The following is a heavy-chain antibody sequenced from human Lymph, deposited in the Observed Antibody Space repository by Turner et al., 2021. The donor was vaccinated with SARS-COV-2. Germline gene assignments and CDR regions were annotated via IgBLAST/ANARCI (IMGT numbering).Heavy chain of an antibody. CDR1: GFTFITYA. V-gene: IGHV3-30*04. D-gene: IGHD3-10*01. J-gene: IGHJ6*02. Sequence: QVELVESGGGVVHPGRSLRLPCASSGFTFITYAINWVRQAAGKGLEWVAVISYDGSNKYYADSVKGRFTISRDNSKNTLYLQMNSLRAEDTAVYYCARYGSGGYFYYGLDVWGQGTTVTVSS. CDR2: ISYDGSNK. CDR3: ARYGSGGYFYYGLDV.